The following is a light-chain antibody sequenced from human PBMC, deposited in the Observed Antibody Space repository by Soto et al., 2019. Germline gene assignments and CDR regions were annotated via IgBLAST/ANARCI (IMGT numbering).Light chain of an antibody. CDR1: QNVYNN. Sequence: EIVMTKSPATLSVSPGEGATLSCKASQNVYNNLAWYQQRPGQPPRLLIYDASTRATGISARFSGSGYGTEFTLTISSLFFEDYAVYFYQQSRHSPLTSGGG. J-gene: IGKJ4*01. V-gene: IGKV3-15*01. CDR3: QQSRHSPLT. CDR2: DAS.